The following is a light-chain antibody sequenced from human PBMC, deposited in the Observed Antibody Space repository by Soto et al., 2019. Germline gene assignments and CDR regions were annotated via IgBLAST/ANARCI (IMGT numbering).Light chain of an antibody. CDR3: QQYGSSPYT. V-gene: IGKV3-20*01. Sequence: EVVLTQSPGTLSLSPGDRATLSCRASQSVSSGFLAWYQQKPGQAPRLLIYGTSTMAIGVPDRFSGSGSGTDFTLTISRLEPEDFAVYFCQQYGSSPYTFGQGTKLEIK. J-gene: IGKJ2*01. CDR1: QSVSSGF. CDR2: GTS.